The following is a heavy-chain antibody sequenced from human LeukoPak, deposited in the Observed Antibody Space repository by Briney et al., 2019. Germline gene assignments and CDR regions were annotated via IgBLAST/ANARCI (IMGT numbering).Heavy chain of an antibody. CDR2: VSGSAFST. D-gene: IGHD5-12*01. CDR1: GFTFGSYG. Sequence: GGSLRLSCAASGFTFGSYGMSWVRQAPGKGLEWVSAVSGSAFSTYYADSVKGRFTTSRDNSKDTLYLQMNSLRAEDTAVYYCARDTGSGYDYFSYYFDYWGQGTLVTVSS. CDR3: ARDTGSGYDYFSYYFDY. J-gene: IGHJ4*02. V-gene: IGHV3-23*01.